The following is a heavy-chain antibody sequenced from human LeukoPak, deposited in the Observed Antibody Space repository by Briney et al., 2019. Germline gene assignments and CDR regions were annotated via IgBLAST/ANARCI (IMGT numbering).Heavy chain of an antibody. CDR2: IYDSGIT. V-gene: IGHV4-59*01. D-gene: IGHD3-22*01. CDR3: ATSHPLFKYYYDSSGYHLNV. Sequence: SETLSLTCTVSGGSISSSYGSWIRQPPGKGLEWIGYIYDSGITNDNPSLKSRVTISVDTSKNQFSLKLSSVTAADTAVYYCATSHPLFKYYYDSSGYHLNVWGKGTTVTVSS. CDR1: GGSISSSY. J-gene: IGHJ6*04.